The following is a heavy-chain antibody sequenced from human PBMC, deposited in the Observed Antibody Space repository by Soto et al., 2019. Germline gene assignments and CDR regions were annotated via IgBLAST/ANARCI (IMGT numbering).Heavy chain of an antibody. CDR1: GFTFCDYY. J-gene: IGHJ5*02. CDR2: ISGDGRST. Sequence: SGSASGFTFCDYYMGWIRQAPGRGLEWISFISGDGRSTRYADSVKGRFTISRDNAKNSLPLQMNSLRADDTAIYYCVRDSARTVVVHAVEGDNWSDPWGQGTLVTASS. CDR3: VRDSARTVVVHAVEGDNWSDP. V-gene: IGHV3-11*06. D-gene: IGHD2-15*01.